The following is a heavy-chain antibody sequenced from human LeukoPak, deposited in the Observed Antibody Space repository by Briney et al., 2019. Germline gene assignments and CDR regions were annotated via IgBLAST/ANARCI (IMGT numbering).Heavy chain of an antibody. CDR2: IIPIFGTA. Sequence: ASVKVSCKASGGTFSSYAISWVRQAPGQGLEWMGGIIPIFGTANYAQKFQRRVTITADESTSTAYMELSSLRSEDTAVYYCAREGAHIQAIDYWGQGTLVTVSS. CDR1: GGTFSSYA. D-gene: IGHD2-21*01. CDR3: AREGAHIQAIDY. J-gene: IGHJ4*02. V-gene: IGHV1-69*13.